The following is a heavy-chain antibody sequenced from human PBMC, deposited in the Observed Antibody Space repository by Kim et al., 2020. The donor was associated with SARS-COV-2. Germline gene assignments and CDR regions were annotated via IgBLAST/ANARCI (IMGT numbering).Heavy chain of an antibody. V-gene: IGHV3-30*04. J-gene: IGHJ6*02. CDR2: ISYDGSNE. D-gene: IGHD3-10*01. CDR1: GFAFSNYA. Sequence: GGSLRLSCAASGFAFSNYAMHWVRQAPGKGLEWVVVISYDGSNEYYGDSVKGRFSISRDNSKNMLYLQMNSLRPEDTAVYYCARGQGFGESPPYQYGMDVWGQGTTVTVSS. CDR3: ARGQGFGESPPYQYGMDV.